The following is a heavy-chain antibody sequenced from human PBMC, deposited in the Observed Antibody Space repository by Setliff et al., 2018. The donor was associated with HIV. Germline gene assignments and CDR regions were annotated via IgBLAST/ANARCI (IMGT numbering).Heavy chain of an antibody. D-gene: IGHD3-3*01. CDR2: ISYRSSYI. CDR1: DFTFSTYC. Sequence: LRLSCAASDFTFSTYCMNWVRQAPGKGLEWISSISYRSSYIHYADSVRGRFTISRENANNSLYLQMNSLRAEDTAVYYCARVVEGSHQVSLYYYYYYYMDVWGKGTTVTVSS. CDR3: ARVVEGSHQVSLYYYYYYYMDV. V-gene: IGHV3-21*06. J-gene: IGHJ6*03.